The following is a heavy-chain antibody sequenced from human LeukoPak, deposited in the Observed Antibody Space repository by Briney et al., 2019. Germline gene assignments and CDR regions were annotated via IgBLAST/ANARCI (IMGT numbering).Heavy chain of an antibody. J-gene: IGHJ4*02. Sequence: SETLSLTCAVYGGSFSGYYWSWIRQPPGKGLKWIGEINHSGSTNYNPSLKSRVTISVDTSKNQFSLKLSSVTAADTAVYYCADEDYDFWSGYSHYWGQGTLVTVSS. CDR1: GGSFSGYY. CDR2: INHSGST. V-gene: IGHV4-34*01. D-gene: IGHD3-3*01. CDR3: ADEDYDFWSGYSHY.